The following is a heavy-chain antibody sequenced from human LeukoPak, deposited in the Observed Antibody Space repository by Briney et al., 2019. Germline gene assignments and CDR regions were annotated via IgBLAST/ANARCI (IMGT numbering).Heavy chain of an antibody. J-gene: IGHJ3*02. D-gene: IGHD2-2*01. V-gene: IGHV3-48*01. CDR1: GFTFSTYN. CDR3: ARDLDIVVVPTAAHAFDT. CDR2: ISSSRSSTK. Sequence: PGGSLRLSCAASGFTFSTYNMNWVRQAPGKGLEWVSYISSSRSSTKYYADSVKGRFTISRDNAKNSLYLQMNSLRAEDTAVYYCARDLDIVVVPTAAHAFDTWGQGTMVTVSS.